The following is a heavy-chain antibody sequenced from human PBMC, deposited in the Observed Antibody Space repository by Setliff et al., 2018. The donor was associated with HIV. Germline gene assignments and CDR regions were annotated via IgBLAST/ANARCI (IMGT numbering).Heavy chain of an antibody. CDR1: GVSISSHY. CDR2: LYFSGST. J-gene: IGHJ6*02. CDR3: ARPVSKNFYGMDV. V-gene: IGHV4-59*11. Sequence: TLSLTCAVSGVSISSHYWSWIRQPPGKGLEWIGTLYFSGSTNYNSSLKSRVTISGDTSKNLFSLEVTSVAAADTAVYFCARPVSKNFYGMDVWGLGATVTVSS.